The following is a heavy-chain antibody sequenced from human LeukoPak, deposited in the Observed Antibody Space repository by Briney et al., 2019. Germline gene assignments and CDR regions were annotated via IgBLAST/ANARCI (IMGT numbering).Heavy chain of an antibody. V-gene: IGHV1-69*13. CDR1: GGTFSSYA. J-gene: IGHJ5*02. Sequence: SVKVSCKASGGTFSSYAISWVRQAPGQGLEWMGGIIPIFGTANYAQKFQGRVTITADESTSTAYMELSSLRSEDTAVYYCARVRGEYQLLSWFDPWGQGTLVTVSS. D-gene: IGHD2-2*01. CDR2: IIPIFGTA. CDR3: ARVRGEYQLLSWFDP.